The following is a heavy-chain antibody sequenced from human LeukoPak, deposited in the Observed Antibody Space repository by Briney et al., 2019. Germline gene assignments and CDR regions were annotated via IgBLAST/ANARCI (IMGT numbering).Heavy chain of an antibody. J-gene: IGHJ4*02. CDR2: ISTSVSTI. D-gene: IGHD1-26*01. CDR1: GFTFSSYE. V-gene: IGHV3-48*03. Sequence: PGGSLRLSCAASGFTFSSYEMNWVRQAPGKGLEWVSYISTSVSTIYYADSVKGRFTISIDNAKNSLYLQMNSLRAEDTAVYYCARAGRNFDYWGQGTLVTVSS. CDR3: ARAGRNFDY.